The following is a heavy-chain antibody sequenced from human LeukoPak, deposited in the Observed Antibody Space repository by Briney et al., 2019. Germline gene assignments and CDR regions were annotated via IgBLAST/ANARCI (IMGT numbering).Heavy chain of an antibody. D-gene: IGHD5-18*01. CDR1: GFTFSSYA. CDR3: AQLSPDTPLVNSDGGS. J-gene: IGHJ4*02. V-gene: IGHV3-23*01. CDR2: ISGSGGST. Sequence: PGGSLRLSCAASGFTFSSYALSWDRQAPGKGLEWVSRISGSGGSTYYADSVKGRFTISRDNSKNTVYLQMNSLRAEDTAVYYCAQLSPDTPLVNSDGGSWGQGALVTVSS.